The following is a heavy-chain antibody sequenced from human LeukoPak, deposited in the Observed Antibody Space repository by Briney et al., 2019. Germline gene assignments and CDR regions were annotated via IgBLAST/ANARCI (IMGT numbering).Heavy chain of an antibody. J-gene: IGHJ4*02. CDR1: EFTFSSYE. CDR2: IRSKAGSYAT. Sequence: QPGGSLRLSCAASEFTFSSYEMHWVRQASGKGLEWVARIRSKAGSYATEYAASVKGRFTISREDSQNTAYLQMNSLKTEDTAVYYCTGGTTVTTLDYWGQGTLVTVSS. D-gene: IGHD4-17*01. CDR3: TGGTTVTTLDY. V-gene: IGHV3-73*01.